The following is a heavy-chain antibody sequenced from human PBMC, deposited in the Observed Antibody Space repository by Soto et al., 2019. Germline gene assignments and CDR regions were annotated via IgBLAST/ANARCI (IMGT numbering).Heavy chain of an antibody. J-gene: IGHJ6*02. CDR1: GGTFSSYA. D-gene: IGHD2-15*01. Sequence: ASVKVSCKASGGTFSSYAISWVRQAPGQGLEWMGGIIPIFGTANYAQKFQGRVTITADESTSTAYMELSSLRSEDTAGYYCARGPLALFVVVVAATPDYYYYGMDVWGQGTTVTVSS. V-gene: IGHV1-69*13. CDR2: IIPIFGTA. CDR3: ARGPLALFVVVVAATPDYYYYGMDV.